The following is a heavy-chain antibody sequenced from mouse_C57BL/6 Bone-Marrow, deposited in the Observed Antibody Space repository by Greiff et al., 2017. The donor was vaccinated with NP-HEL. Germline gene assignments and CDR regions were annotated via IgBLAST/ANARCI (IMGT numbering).Heavy chain of an antibody. CDR2: IYWDDDK. J-gene: IGHJ2*01. V-gene: IGHV8-12*01. CDR3: ARSNSPYYFDY. Sequence: QVTLKVSGPGILQSSQTLSLTCSFSGFSLSTSGMGVRWIRQPSGQGLEWLAHIYWDDDKRSNPSLKSRLTISKDTSRNQVFLKNTSMDTADTATYYCARSNSPYYFDYWGQGTTLTVSS. CDR1: GFSLSTSGMG. D-gene: IGHD1-3*01.